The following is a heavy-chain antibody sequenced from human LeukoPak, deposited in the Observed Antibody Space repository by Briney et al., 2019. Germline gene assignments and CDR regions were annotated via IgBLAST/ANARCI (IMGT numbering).Heavy chain of an antibody. CDR2: IIPIFGTA. Sequence: SXKVSCKASGGTFSSYAISWVRQAPGQGLEWMGGIIPIFGTANYAQKFQGRVTITADESTSTAYMELSSLRSEDTAVYYCARGGYDILTGYYSIWGQGTLVTVSS. V-gene: IGHV1-69*01. CDR3: ARGGYDILTGYYSI. D-gene: IGHD3-9*01. CDR1: GGTFSSYA. J-gene: IGHJ4*02.